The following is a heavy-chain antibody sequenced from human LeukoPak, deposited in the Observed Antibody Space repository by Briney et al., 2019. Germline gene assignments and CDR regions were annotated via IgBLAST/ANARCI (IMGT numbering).Heavy chain of an antibody. J-gene: IGHJ2*01. CDR2: GHHSGST. Sequence: KTSETLSLTCTVSGGSITSHYWSWLRQPPGKGLEWIGFGHHSGSTNYKPTLKSRVTISVDTSKNQFSLKLSSVTAADTAVYYCARPRSSSFWYFDLWGRGTQVTVSS. D-gene: IGHD6-13*01. V-gene: IGHV4-59*11. CDR3: ARPRSSSFWYFDL. CDR1: GGSITSHY.